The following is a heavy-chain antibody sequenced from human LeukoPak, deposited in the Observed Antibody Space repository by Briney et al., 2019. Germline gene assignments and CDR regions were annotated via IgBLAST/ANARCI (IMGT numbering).Heavy chain of an antibody. CDR3: ARDHWNDGYDSSGFPDY. V-gene: IGHV3-48*01. CDR2: ISRSSSTI. CDR1: GFTFSSYS. Sequence: GGSLRLSCAAAGFTFSSYSMTWVRRAPGKGLEWLSYISRSSSTIYYADSVKGRFTISRDNAKNSLYLQMSSLRAEDTAVYYCARDHWNDGYDSSGFPDYWGQGTLVTVSS. D-gene: IGHD6-13*01. J-gene: IGHJ4*02.